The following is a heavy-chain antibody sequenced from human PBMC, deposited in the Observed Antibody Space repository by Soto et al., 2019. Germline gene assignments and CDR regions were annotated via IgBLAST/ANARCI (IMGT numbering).Heavy chain of an antibody. D-gene: IGHD2-2*01. CDR3: ARDIDIVVVPAAMSHYYYYGMDV. CDR2: IIPIFGTA. J-gene: IGHJ6*02. V-gene: IGHV1-69*13. CDR1: GGTFSSYA. Sequence: SVKVSCKASGGTFSSYAISWVRQAPGQGLEWMGGIIPIFGTANYAQKFQGRVTITADESTSTAYMELSSLRSEDTAVYYCARDIDIVVVPAAMSHYYYYGMDVWGQGTTVTVSS.